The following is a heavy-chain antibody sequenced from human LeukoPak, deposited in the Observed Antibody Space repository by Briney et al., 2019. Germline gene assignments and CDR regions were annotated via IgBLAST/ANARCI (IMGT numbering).Heavy chain of an antibody. D-gene: IGHD6-13*01. V-gene: IGHV1-46*01. J-gene: IGHJ5*02. CDR2: INPSGGST. Sequence: ASVKVSCKASGYTFTSYYMHWVRQAPGQGLEWMGIINPSGGSTSYAQKFQGRVTMTTDTSTSTAYMELRSLRSDDTAVYYCARVEADHPQPKYSSTFFDPWGQGTLVTVSS. CDR1: GYTFTSYY. CDR3: ARVEADHPQPKYSSTFFDP.